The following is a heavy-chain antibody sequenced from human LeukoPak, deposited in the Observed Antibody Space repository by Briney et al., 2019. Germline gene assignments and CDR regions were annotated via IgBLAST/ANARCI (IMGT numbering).Heavy chain of an antibody. Sequence: PGGSLRLSCAASGFTFTSCTMSWVRQAPGKGLEWVSDIRGSGDNTYYADSVKGRFTISRDNSKNTLYLQMSGLRAEDTAVYFCAKGGSYRVQPYFDYWGQGALVTVSS. V-gene: IGHV3-23*01. CDR3: AKGGSYRVQPYFDY. J-gene: IGHJ4*02. CDR1: GFTFTSCT. CDR2: IRGSGDNT. D-gene: IGHD1-1*01.